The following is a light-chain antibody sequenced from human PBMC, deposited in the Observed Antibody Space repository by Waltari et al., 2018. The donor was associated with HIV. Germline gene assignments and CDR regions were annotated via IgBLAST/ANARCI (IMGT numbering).Light chain of an antibody. Sequence: QSALTQPASVSGSPGQPITLSCTGTSSAAGGYNYVSWYQQHPGKAPKLMIYEVSNRPSGVSNRFSGSKSGNTASLTISGLQAEDEADYYCSSYASSSTPYVFGTGTKVTVL. J-gene: IGLJ1*01. CDR2: EVS. V-gene: IGLV2-14*01. CDR3: SSYASSSTPYV. CDR1: SSAAGGYNY.